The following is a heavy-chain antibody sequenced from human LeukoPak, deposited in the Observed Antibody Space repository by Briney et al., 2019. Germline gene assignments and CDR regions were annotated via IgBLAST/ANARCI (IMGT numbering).Heavy chain of an antibody. D-gene: IGHD3-9*01. V-gene: IGHV4-4*07. CDR2: IYTSGST. CDR3: ARPLIERIDSHYYMDV. J-gene: IGHJ6*03. CDR1: GGSISSYY. Sequence: KPSETLSLTCTVSGGSISSYYWSWIRQPAGKGLEWIGRIYTSGSTNHNPSLKSRVTMSVDTSKNQFSLKLSSVTAADTAVYYCARPLIERIDSHYYMDVWGKGTTVTVSS.